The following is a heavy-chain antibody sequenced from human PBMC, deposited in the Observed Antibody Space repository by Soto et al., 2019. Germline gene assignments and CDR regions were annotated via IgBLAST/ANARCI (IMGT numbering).Heavy chain of an antibody. Sequence: GGSLRLSCAASGFTFSSYSMNWVRQAPGKGLEWVSYISSGSKTIYYADSVQGRFTVSRDNAKNSQYLQMSSLTDEDTAVYYCAREDILGVRSFDYWGRGTLVTVS. CDR3: AREDILGVRSFDY. J-gene: IGHJ4*02. CDR1: GFTFSSYS. D-gene: IGHD3-10*01. V-gene: IGHV3-48*02. CDR2: ISSGSKTI.